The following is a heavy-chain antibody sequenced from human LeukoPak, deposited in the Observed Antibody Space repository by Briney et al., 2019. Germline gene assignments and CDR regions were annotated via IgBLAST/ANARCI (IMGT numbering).Heavy chain of an antibody. Sequence: SETLSLTCTVSGVSISSTTYYWGWIRQPPGKGLEWIGNIYYRGSTYYNPSLKSRVTISVDTSKNQFSLKLSSVTAADTAVYYCARHVDTASGGPDVAFDIWGQGSMVTVSS. CDR1: GVSISSTTYY. CDR3: ARHVDTASGGPDVAFDI. V-gene: IGHV4-39*01. D-gene: IGHD5-18*01. CDR2: IYYRGST. J-gene: IGHJ3*02.